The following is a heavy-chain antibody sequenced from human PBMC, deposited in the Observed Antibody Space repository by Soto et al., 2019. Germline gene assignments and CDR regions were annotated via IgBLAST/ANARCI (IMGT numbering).Heavy chain of an antibody. V-gene: IGHV3-53*04. CDR2: IYSGGST. J-gene: IGHJ4*02. CDR1: GFTVSSNY. Sequence: EVQLVESGGGLVQPGGSLRLSCAASGFTVSSNYMSWVRQAPGKGLEWVSVIYSGGSTYYADSVKGRFTISRHNSKNTLFLQMNSLRAEDTAVYYCARDAGQWNYEDWGQGTLVTVSS. D-gene: IGHD1-7*01. CDR3: ARDAGQWNYED.